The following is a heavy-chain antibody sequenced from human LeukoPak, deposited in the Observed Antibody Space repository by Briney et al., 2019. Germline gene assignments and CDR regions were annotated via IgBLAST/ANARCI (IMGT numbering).Heavy chain of an antibody. J-gene: IGHJ4*02. CDR2: IWYDGSNK. V-gene: IGHV3-30*02. D-gene: IGHD4-17*01. Sequence: GGSLRLSCAASGFTFSSYGMHWVRQAPGKWLEWMTFIWYDGSNKYYADSVKGRFSISRDNSKNTVYLQMNSLRVEDTAIYYCAKGDYGDSEANLDYWGQGTLVTVSS. CDR1: GFTFSSYG. CDR3: AKGDYGDSEANLDY.